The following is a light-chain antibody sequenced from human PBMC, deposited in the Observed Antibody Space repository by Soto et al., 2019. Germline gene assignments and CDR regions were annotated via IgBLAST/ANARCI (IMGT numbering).Light chain of an antibody. CDR2: AAS. J-gene: IGKJ5*01. CDR3: QQLSSSPVT. CDR1: QVISSY. Sequence: IQLTQSPSSLSASVGDRVTITCRASQVISSYFDWYQQKPGKAPKVLIYAASTFQSWVPSRFSGSGFGSDFSLTISRLQPDVFATYDGQQLSSSPVTFGQGTRLEIK. V-gene: IGKV1-9*01.